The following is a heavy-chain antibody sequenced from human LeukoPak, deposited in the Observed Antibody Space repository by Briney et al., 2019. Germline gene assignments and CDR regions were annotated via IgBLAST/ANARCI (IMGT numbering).Heavy chain of an antibody. Sequence: GGSLRLSCAVSGFSLTEYSMHWVRQAPGKGLEWVAVISFDGSSKYYADSVKGRFTISRDNSKNTLYLQMNSLRAEDTAVYYCARDVWVRGVITGPYFDYWGQGTLVTVSS. J-gene: IGHJ4*02. V-gene: IGHV3-30*03. D-gene: IGHD3-10*01. CDR2: ISFDGSSK. CDR1: GFSLTEYS. CDR3: ARDVWVRGVITGPYFDY.